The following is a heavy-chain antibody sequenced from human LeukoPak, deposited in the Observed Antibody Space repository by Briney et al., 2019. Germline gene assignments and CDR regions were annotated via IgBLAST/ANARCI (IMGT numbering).Heavy chain of an antibody. V-gene: IGHV1-69*05. CDR2: IIPIFGTA. CDR3: ARGDSGYDYGFDN. Sequence: SVKVSCKASGGTFSSHAISWVRQAPGQGLEWGGGIIPIFGTANYAQKFQGRVTITTDESTSTGYMELRSLRSDDTAVYYCARGDSGYDYGFDNWGQGTLVTVSS. J-gene: IGHJ4*02. CDR1: GGTFSSHA. D-gene: IGHD5-12*01.